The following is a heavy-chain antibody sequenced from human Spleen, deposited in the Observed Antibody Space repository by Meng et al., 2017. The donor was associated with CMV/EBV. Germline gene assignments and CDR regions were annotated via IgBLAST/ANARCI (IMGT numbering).Heavy chain of an antibody. D-gene: IGHD2-15*01. CDR1: GFTFDDYA. V-gene: IGHV3-9*01. CDR2: ISWNSGSI. J-gene: IGHJ4*02. CDR3: ARRRGNGYSEF. Sequence: GGSLRLSCAASGFTFDDYAMHWVRQAPGKGLEWVSGISWNSGSIGYADSVKGRFTISRDNAKNSLYLQMNSLRAEDTALYYCARRRGNGYSEFWGQGILVTVSS.